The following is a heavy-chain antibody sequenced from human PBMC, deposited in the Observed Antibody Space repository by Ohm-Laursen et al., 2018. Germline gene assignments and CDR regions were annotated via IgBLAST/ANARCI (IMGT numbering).Heavy chain of an antibody. J-gene: IGHJ3*02. V-gene: IGHV3-11*04. Sequence: SLRLSCSASGFTFSDYYMSWIRQAPGKGLEWVSYISSSGSTINYADSVRGRFTISRDNAKNSLNLQMNSLRAEDTAVYYCVRDEDYAFDIWGQGTMVTVSS. CDR2: ISSSGSTI. D-gene: IGHD3/OR15-3a*01. CDR1: GFTFSDYY. CDR3: VRDEDYAFDI.